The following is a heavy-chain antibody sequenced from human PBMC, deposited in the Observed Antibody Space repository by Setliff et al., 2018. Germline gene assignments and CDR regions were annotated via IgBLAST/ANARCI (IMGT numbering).Heavy chain of an antibody. D-gene: IGHD2-8*02. V-gene: IGHV3-23*01. J-gene: IGHJ4*02. CDR2: MSASGTST. CDR3: AKSPVAYCSGAVCYPFDY. Sequence: SWIRQLPGKGLEWVSAMSASGTSTYHADSVKGRFTISGDNSKNTLYLQMNSLRAEDTAVYFCAKSPVAYCSGAVCYPFDYWGQGTLVTVSS.